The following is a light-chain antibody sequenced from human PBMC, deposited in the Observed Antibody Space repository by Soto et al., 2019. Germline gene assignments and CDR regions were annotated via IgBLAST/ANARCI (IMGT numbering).Light chain of an antibody. CDR1: SSNIGAGYA. J-gene: IGLJ3*02. V-gene: IGLV1-40*01. CDR3: QSYDRSLTGSV. CDR2: GNT. Sequence: QSVLTQPPSVSGAPGQRVTISCTGSSSNIGAGYAVHWYQQLPGTAPKLLIYGNTNRPSGVPDRFSGSKSGTSASLVITGLQAEDEADYYCQSYDRSLTGSVFGGGTKLTVL.